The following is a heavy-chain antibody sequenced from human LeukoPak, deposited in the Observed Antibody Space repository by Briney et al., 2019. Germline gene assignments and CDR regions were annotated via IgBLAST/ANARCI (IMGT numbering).Heavy chain of an antibody. CDR3: ARAKDIVVVPAAFYFDY. CDR1: GYTFTGYY. CDR2: INPNSGGT. V-gene: IGHV1-2*02. Sequence: GASVKVSCKASGYTFTGYYMHWVRQAPGQGLEWMGWINPNSGGTNYAQKFQGRVTMTRDTSISTAYMELSRLRSDDTAVYYCARAKDIVVVPAAFYFDYWGHGTLVTVSS. D-gene: IGHD2-2*01. J-gene: IGHJ4*01.